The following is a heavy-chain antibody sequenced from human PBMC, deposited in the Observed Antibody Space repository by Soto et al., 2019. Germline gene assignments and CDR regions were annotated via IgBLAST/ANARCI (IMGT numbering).Heavy chain of an antibody. CDR1: GYTFTSYG. Sequence: GASVKVSCKASGYTFTSYGISWVRQAPGQGLEWMGWISAYNGNTNYAQKLQGRVTMTTDTSTSTAYMELRSLRSDDTAVYYCARLRMDYCSSTSRQSNWFDPWGQGTLVTVSS. D-gene: IGHD2-2*01. CDR3: ARLRMDYCSSTSRQSNWFDP. CDR2: ISAYNGNT. J-gene: IGHJ5*02. V-gene: IGHV1-18*01.